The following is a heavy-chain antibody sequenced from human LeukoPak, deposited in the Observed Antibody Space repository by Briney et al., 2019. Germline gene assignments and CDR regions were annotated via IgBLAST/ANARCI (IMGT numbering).Heavy chain of an antibody. CDR1: GASFSGYS. D-gene: IGHD4-17*01. J-gene: IGHJ6*03. Sequence: SETLSHTCAISGASFSGYSWTWIRQPPGKGLEWIGKINHSGSTNYNPSLKSRVTISVDTSKNQFSLKLSSMTAADTAVYYCARGNLWDYGRSYYYMDVWAKGTTVTVSS. CDR2: INHSGST. V-gene: IGHV4-34*01. CDR3: ARGNLWDYGRSYYYMDV.